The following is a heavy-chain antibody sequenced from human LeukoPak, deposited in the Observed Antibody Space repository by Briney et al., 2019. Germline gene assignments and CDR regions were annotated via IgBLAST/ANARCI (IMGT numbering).Heavy chain of an antibody. D-gene: IGHD3-3*01. CDR1: GYTFTSYG. Sequence: ASVKVSCKASGYTFTSYGISWVRQAPGQGLGWMGWISAYNGNTNYAQRLQGRVTMTTDTSTSTAYMELRSLRSEDTAVYYCATSRYDFWSDLSPHGDWFDPWGQGTLVTVSS. CDR2: ISAYNGNT. V-gene: IGHV1-18*01. J-gene: IGHJ5*02. CDR3: ATSRYDFWSDLSPHGDWFDP.